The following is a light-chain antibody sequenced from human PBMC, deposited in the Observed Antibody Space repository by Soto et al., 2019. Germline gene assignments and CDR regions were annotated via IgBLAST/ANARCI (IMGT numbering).Light chain of an antibody. CDR1: QGISSE. CDR2: GAS. V-gene: IGKV3-15*01. J-gene: IGKJ2*01. Sequence: EIVMTQSPATLSVSPGERATLSCRASQGISSELAWYQQRPGQPPKLLIYGASTRDTGVPDRFTGSGSGSDFTLTISGLQSEDFAVYYCQQGHNWPLTFGQGTRLEI. CDR3: QQGHNWPLT.